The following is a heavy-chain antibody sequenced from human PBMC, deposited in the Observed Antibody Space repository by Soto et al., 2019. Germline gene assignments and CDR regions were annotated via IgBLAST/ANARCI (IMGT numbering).Heavy chain of an antibody. V-gene: IGHV3-23*01. Sequence: GSLRLSCAASGXTLSRNSMYWVRQAPGKGLEWVSGISERGDTTHYADSVKGRFTISRDTSKNTLYLQLNALRADDTAVYYCAKDKPGTTSFDGWGQGTLGTVSS. J-gene: IGHJ4*02. CDR1: GXTLSRNS. CDR2: ISERGDTT. D-gene: IGHD1-1*01. CDR3: AKDKPGTTSFDG.